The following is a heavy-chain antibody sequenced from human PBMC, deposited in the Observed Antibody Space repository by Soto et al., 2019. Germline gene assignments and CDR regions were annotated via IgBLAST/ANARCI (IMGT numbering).Heavy chain of an antibody. CDR2: ISSSSSYT. D-gene: IGHD1-1*01. CDR3: ARGTSPKYYYYYGMDV. Sequence: QVQLVESGGGLVKPGGSLRLSCAASGFTFSDYYMRWIRQAPGKGLEWVSYISSSSSYTNYADSVKGRFTIARDNAKNSLYLQMNSLRAEDTAVYYCARGTSPKYYYYYGMDVWGQGTTVTVSS. J-gene: IGHJ6*02. V-gene: IGHV3-11*06. CDR1: GFTFSDYY.